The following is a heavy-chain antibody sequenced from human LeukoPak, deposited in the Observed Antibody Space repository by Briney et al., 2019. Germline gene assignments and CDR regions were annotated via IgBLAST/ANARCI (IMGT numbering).Heavy chain of an antibody. CDR2: IGSSGRTI. CDR1: GFTFSDYY. CDR3: ARDGKAAAVAFDI. D-gene: IGHD6-25*01. Sequence: GGSLRLSCAASGFTFSDYYMSWIRQAPGKGLEWVSYIGSSGRTIYYADSVKGRFTISRDNAKNSLYLQMNSLRAEDTAVYYCARDGKAAAVAFDIWGQGTMVTVSS. J-gene: IGHJ3*02. V-gene: IGHV3-11*04.